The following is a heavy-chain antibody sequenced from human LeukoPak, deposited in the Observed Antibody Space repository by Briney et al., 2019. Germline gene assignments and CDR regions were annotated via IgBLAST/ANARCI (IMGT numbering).Heavy chain of an antibody. CDR3: ARDLYCNSAKCYSNWFDT. D-gene: IGHD2/OR15-2a*01. CDR2: INPKNGGT. V-gene: IGHV1-2*02. CDR1: GCTFTDYS. Sequence: ASVKVSCKPSGCTFTDYSIHWLRQVPGQGPEWIGWINPKNGGTNYAQTFRGRVTMTRDTSITTAYMELSSLRSDDTAVYYCARDLYCNSAKCYSNWFDTWGQGTLVTVSS. J-gene: IGHJ5*02.